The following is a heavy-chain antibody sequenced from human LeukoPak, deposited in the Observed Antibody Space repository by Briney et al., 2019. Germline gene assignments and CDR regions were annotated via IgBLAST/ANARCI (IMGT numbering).Heavy chain of an antibody. J-gene: IGHJ4*02. D-gene: IGHD2-2*01. Sequence: GGSLRLSCGASGFTVSSNYMSWVRQAPGKGLEWVSIIYSGGSTYYTDSVRGRFIIYRDISKNTLYLQMNSLRAEDTAVYYCARVGDCGRASCYAIDYWGQGTLVTVSS. V-gene: IGHV3-66*01. CDR2: IYSGGST. CDR3: ARVGDCGRASCYAIDY. CDR1: GFTVSSNY.